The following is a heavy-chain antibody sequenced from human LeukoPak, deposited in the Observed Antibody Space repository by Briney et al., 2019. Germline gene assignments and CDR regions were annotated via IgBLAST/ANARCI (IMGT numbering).Heavy chain of an antibody. CDR1: GYSFTGHY. CDR3: ARASSNWPDY. V-gene: IGHV1-2*06. CDR2: INPKRGGT. Sequence: ASVKVSCKASGYSFTGHYMHWVRQAPGQGLEWMGRINPKRGGTNYAQKFQGRVTLTRDTSISTAHMELSRLTSDDTAVYYCARASSNWPDYWGQGTLVTVSS. D-gene: IGHD6-13*01. J-gene: IGHJ4*02.